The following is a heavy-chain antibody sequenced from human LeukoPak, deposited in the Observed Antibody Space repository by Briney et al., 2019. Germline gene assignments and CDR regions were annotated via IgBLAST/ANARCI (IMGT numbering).Heavy chain of an antibody. CDR3: ARLPGIPYYHYGMDV. Sequence: GASVKVSCKASGGTFSSYAISWVRQAPGQGLEWMGGIIPIFGTANYAQKFQGRVTITADESTSTAYMELSSLRSEDTAVYYCARLPGIPYYHYGMDVWGQGTTVTVSS. CDR2: IIPIFGTA. CDR1: GGTFSSYA. J-gene: IGHJ6*02. V-gene: IGHV1-69*01. D-gene: IGHD1-14*01.